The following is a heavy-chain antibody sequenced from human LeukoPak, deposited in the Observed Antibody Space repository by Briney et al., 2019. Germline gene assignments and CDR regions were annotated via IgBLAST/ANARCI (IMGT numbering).Heavy chain of an antibody. CDR2: ISNSGDNT. V-gene: IGHV3-23*01. Sequence: GGSLRLSCAASGFTFSSYGMNWVRQAPGKGLECVSRISNSGDNTYYADSVKGRFTVSRGNSKNTLYLQMNSLRAEDTAVYYCANSVTTSHYYYYMDVWGKGTTVTVSS. CDR3: ANSVTTSHYYYYMDV. CDR1: GFTFSSYG. D-gene: IGHD4-17*01. J-gene: IGHJ6*03.